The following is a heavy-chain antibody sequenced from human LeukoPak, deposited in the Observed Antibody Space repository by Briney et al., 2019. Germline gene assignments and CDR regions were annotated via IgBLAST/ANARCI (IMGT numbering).Heavy chain of an antibody. CDR3: SRMYYSDSSAYYARWFDP. V-gene: IGHV3-53*01. Sequence: PGGSLRLSCAASGFTVSSSYMSWVRQAPGKGLEWVSVIYSGGTTHYADSVKGRFTISRDNPKNTVYLQMNSLRAEDTAVYYCSRMYYSDSSAYYARWFDPWGQGTLVTVSS. CDR2: IYSGGTT. CDR1: GFTVSSSY. D-gene: IGHD3-22*01. J-gene: IGHJ5*02.